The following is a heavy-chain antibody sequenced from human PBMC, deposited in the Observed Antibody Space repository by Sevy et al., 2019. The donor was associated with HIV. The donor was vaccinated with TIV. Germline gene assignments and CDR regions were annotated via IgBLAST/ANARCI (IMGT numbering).Heavy chain of an antibody. D-gene: IGHD5-18*01. CDR3: ARGGYSYGSGEIEAYYYCYGMDV. V-gene: IGHV1-8*01. CDR2: MNPNSGNT. CDR1: GYTFTSYD. J-gene: IGHJ6*02. Sequence: ASVKVSCKASGYTFTSYDINWVRQATGQGLEWMGWMNPNSGNTGYAQKFQGRATMTRNTSISTAYMELSSLRSEDTAVYYCARGGYSYGSGEIEAYYYCYGMDVWGQGTTVTVSS.